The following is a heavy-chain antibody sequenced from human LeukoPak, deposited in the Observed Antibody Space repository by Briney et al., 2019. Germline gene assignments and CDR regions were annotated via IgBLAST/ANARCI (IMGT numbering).Heavy chain of an antibody. Sequence: KPSETLSLTCTASGDSISSGSYYWSWIRQPAGKGLEWIGRIYTSGSTKYNPSLKSRVTISIDTSKNQFSLKLSSVTAADTAVYYCARYAGDSGFDPWGQGTLVTVSS. V-gene: IGHV4-61*02. CDR2: IYTSGST. CDR3: ARYAGDSGFDP. J-gene: IGHJ5*02. CDR1: GDSISSGSYY. D-gene: IGHD2-21*02.